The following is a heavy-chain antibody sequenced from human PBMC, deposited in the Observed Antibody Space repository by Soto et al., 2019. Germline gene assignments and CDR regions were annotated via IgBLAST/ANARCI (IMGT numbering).Heavy chain of an antibody. CDR3: ARAGGLQVDY. D-gene: IGHD1-26*01. V-gene: IGHV3-30-3*01. CDR2: KTYDGSNK. J-gene: IGHJ4*02. Sequence: QVQLVESGGGVVQPGRSLRLSCAASGFMFSSYAMHWVRQAPGKGLEWVAVKTYDGSNKYYADSVKGRFTISRDNSKNTVYLQMNSLRAEDAAVYYCARAGGLQVDYWGQGTLVTVSS. CDR1: GFMFSSYA.